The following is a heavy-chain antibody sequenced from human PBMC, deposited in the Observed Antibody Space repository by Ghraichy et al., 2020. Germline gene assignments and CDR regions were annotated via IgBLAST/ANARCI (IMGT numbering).Heavy chain of an antibody. Sequence: GSLRLSYEVSGITFSSYWMHWVRQVPGKGLVWVSRINEDGRITNYADSVEGRFTISRDNAKNTLYLQMDSLRAEDTAVYYCARDVGGRSSFWGQGTLVTVSS. J-gene: IGHJ4*02. D-gene: IGHD1-26*01. V-gene: IGHV3-74*01. CDR1: GITFSSYW. CDR3: ARDVGGRSSF. CDR2: INEDGRIT.